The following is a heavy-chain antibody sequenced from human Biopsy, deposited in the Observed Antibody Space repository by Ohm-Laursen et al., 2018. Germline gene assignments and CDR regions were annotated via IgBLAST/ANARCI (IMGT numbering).Heavy chain of an antibody. CDR1: GVSINTGGYY. J-gene: IGHJ4*02. V-gene: IGHV4-31*03. CDR2: IHYSGNT. CDR3: TRAGGGKIYGL. D-gene: IGHD3-16*01. Sequence: TLSLTCTVSGVSINTGGYYWTWIRQHPGTGLECIGYIHYSGNTLYNPSLKSRLTISVDTSRNQFSLKLTSVTAADTALYYWTRAGGGKIYGLWGQGTLVTVSS.